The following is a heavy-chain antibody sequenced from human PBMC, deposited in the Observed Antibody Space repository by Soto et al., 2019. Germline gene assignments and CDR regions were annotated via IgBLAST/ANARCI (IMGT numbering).Heavy chain of an antibody. Sequence: QVQLQESGPGLVEPSQTLSLTCTVSDGSISGEGYYWSWIRQYSGRGLEWIGYIHYSGSTYYNPFLKSRVTISVDTSQTQFFLKLNSMTAADTAVYYCARAWTAATGWANWFDRWGQGSLVTVSS. D-gene: IGHD1-1*01. CDR2: IHYSGST. J-gene: IGHJ5*02. V-gene: IGHV4-31*03. CDR3: ARAWTAATGWANWFDR. CDR1: DGSISGEGYY.